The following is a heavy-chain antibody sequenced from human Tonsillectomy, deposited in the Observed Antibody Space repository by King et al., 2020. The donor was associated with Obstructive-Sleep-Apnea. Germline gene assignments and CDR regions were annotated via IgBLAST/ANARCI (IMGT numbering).Heavy chain of an antibody. V-gene: IGHV3-7*01. CDR1: AFTFSRFW. Sequence: VQLVESGGGLVQPGGSLRLSCGASAFTFSRFWMNWVRQAPGKGLEWGANIKQDGREQHYGESVKGRFTISRDNAKNSLFLQMDSLRAEDTAVDYCARTNAPRGGESYYYYGMDVWGQGTTVTVSS. D-gene: IGHD3-16*01. CDR2: IKQDGREQ. J-gene: IGHJ6*02. CDR3: ARTNAPRGGESYYYYGMDV.